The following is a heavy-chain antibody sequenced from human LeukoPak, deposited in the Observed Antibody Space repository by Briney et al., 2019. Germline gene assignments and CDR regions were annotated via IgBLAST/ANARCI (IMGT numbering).Heavy chain of an antibody. J-gene: IGHJ4*02. V-gene: IGHV4-34*01. Sequence: PSQTLSLTCTVSGDSISSYYCSWIRQPPGKWLECIGEINHSGSTNYNPSLKSRVNISLDTSMKKFSLKLNSVTAANTAVYYCASTERCSTTCPLDYWGQGTLVTVSS. D-gene: IGHD2-2*01. CDR1: GDSISSYY. CDR3: ASTERCSTTCPLDY. CDR2: INHSGST.